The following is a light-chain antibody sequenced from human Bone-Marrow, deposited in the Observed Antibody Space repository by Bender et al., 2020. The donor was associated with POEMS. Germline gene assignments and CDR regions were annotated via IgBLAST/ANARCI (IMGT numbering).Light chain of an antibody. CDR2: EGS. J-gene: IGLJ3*02. Sequence: QSALTQPASVSGSPGQSITISCTGTSSDVGSYNLVSWYQHHPGKAPKLMIYEGSKRPSGVSNRFSGSKSGNTAFLTISGLQAEDEADYYCCSYAGSTIWVFGGGTKLTVL. CDR1: SSDVGSYNL. V-gene: IGLV2-23*01. CDR3: CSYAGSTIWV.